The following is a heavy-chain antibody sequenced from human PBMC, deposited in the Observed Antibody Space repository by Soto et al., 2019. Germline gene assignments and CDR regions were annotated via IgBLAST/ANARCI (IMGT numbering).Heavy chain of an antibody. CDR2: IYYSGST. Sequence: SDTLLLPCTVSGGSLSRNCFYAGWLRKPPGKGLEWIGSIYYSGSTHYNPSLKSRVTISVDTSKNQFSLKLSSVTAADTAVYYCARHAGGYYYYYYGMDVWGQGTTVT. J-gene: IGHJ6*02. CDR1: GGSLSRNCFY. CDR3: ARHAGGYYYYYYGMDV. D-gene: IGHD1-1*01. V-gene: IGHV4-39*01.